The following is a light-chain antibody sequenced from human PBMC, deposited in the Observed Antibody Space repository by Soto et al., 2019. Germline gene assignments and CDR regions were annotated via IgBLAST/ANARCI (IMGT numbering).Light chain of an antibody. CDR1: ISDVGGYNY. J-gene: IGLJ1*01. Sequence: QSALTQPASVSGSPGQSVTISCTGTISDVGGYNYVSWYQQHPGKDPKLMIFDVSNRPSGVSNRFASSKSGYTASLTISGLQAEDEADYYCSSYTSSSTYVFGTGTKLTVL. CDR2: DVS. CDR3: SSYTSSSTYV. V-gene: IGLV2-14*03.